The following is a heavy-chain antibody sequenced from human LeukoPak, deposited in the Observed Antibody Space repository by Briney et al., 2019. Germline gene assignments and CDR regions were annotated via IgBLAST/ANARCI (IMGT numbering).Heavy chain of an antibody. J-gene: IGHJ6*02. CDR3: ARGRENVLMVYFSYYYGMDV. V-gene: IGHV4-34*01. CDR2: INHSGST. D-gene: IGHD2-8*01. Sequence: SSETLSLTCAVYGGSFSGYYWSWIRQPPGKGLEWIGEINHSGSTNYNPSLKSRVTISVDTSKNQFSLKLSSVTAADTAVYYCARGRENVLMVYFSYYYGMDVWGQGTTVTVSS. CDR1: GGSFSGYY.